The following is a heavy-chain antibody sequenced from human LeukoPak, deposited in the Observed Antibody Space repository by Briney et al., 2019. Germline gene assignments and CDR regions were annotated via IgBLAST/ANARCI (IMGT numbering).Heavy chain of an antibody. D-gene: IGHD3-10*01. J-gene: IGHJ3*02. CDR2: ISAYNGNT. CDR3: AVIGNAFDI. CDR1: GYTFASYD. Sequence: ASVKVSCKASGYTFASYDINWVRQATGQGLEWMGWISAYNGNTNYAQKLQGRVTMTTDTSTSTAYMELRSLRSDDTAVYYCAVIGNAFDIWGQGTMVTVSS. V-gene: IGHV1-18*01.